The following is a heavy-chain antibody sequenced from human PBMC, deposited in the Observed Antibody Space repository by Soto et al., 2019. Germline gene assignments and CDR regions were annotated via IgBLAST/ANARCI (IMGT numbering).Heavy chain of an antibody. J-gene: IGHJ5*02. Sequence: QVQLVQSGAEVKEPGSSVNVSCKTSGGTFGNTAVTWVRQAPGQGLEWIGGIVPMFGTANYAQKFRGRVTITADESTSTAYMELRSLRSDDTAVYYCASDGDPGYSFWSGPLGGGRFDPWGQGTLVTVSS. CDR3: ASDGDPGYSFWSGPLGGGRFDP. CDR1: GGTFGNTA. D-gene: IGHD3-3*01. CDR2: IVPMFGTA. V-gene: IGHV1-69*12.